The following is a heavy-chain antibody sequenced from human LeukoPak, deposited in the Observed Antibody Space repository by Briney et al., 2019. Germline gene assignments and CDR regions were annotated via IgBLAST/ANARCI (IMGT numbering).Heavy chain of an antibody. V-gene: IGHV1-18*01. D-gene: IGHD6-19*01. CDR3: ARDRPYSSGWYEANFDY. Sequence: ASVKVSCKASGYTFTSYSINWVRQAPGQGLEWMGWISAYNGNTNYAQKLQGRVTMTTDTSTSTAYMELRSLRSDDTAVHYCARDRPYSSGWYEANFDYWGQGTLVTVSS. CDR1: GYTFTSYS. CDR2: ISAYNGNT. J-gene: IGHJ4*02.